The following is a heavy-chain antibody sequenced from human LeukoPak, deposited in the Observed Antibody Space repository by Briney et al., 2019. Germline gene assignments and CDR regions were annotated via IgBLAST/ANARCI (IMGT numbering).Heavy chain of an antibody. Sequence: GGSLRLSCAASGFTFSSYWMSWVRQAPGKGLEWVSAISGSGGRTYYADSVKGRFTISRDNSKNTLYLQMNSLRAEDTAVYYCAGYGDYVDYWGQGTLVTVSS. J-gene: IGHJ4*02. CDR3: AGYGDYVDY. V-gene: IGHV3-23*01. CDR2: ISGSGGRT. D-gene: IGHD4-17*01. CDR1: GFTFSSYW.